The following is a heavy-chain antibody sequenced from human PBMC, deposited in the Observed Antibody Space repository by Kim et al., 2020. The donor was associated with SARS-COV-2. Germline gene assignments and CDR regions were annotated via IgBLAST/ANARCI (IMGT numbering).Heavy chain of an antibody. J-gene: IGHJ4*02. CDR3: ARGNNKAYGGNSGVDY. CDR2: IIPIFGTA. CDR1: GGTFSSYA. Sequence: SVKVSCKASGGTFSSYAISWVRQAPGQGLEWMGGIIPIFGTANYAQKFQGRVTITADESTSTAYMELSSLRSEDTAVYYCARGNNKAYGGNSGVDYWGQGTLVTVSS. V-gene: IGHV1-69*13. D-gene: IGHD2-21*01.